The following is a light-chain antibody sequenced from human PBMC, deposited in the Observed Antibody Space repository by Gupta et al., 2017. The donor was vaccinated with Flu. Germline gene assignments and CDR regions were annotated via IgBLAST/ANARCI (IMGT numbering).Light chain of an antibody. Sequence: QPVLTQSSSASASLGPSVKLTCTLNSGHNSYIIAWHQQQPGKAHRFLMKLEGSGSYNKGSGVPERFSGSSSRADRYLTVSNLQYEDEDDYYCEAWDSDTYVFGTGTKVTVL. J-gene: IGLJ1*01. V-gene: IGLV4-60*02. CDR3: EAWDSDTYV. CDR2: LEGSGSY. CDR1: SGHNSYI.